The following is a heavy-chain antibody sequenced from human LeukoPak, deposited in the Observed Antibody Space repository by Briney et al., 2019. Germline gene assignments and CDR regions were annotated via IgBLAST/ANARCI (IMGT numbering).Heavy chain of an antibody. J-gene: IGHJ4*02. D-gene: IGHD3-10*01. CDR1: GYTFPSYF. V-gene: IGHV1-46*01. Sequence: ASVKVSCKASGYTFPSYFMHWVRQAPGQGLEWMGIINPTGGSTTYAQKFQGRVTITRDTSATTAYMELSSLRSEDMAVYYCARDRGGTGDFDYWGQGTLVTVSS. CDR3: ARDRGGTGDFDY. CDR2: INPTGGST.